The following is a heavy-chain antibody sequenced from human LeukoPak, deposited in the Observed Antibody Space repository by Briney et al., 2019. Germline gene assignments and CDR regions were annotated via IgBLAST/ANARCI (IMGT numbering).Heavy chain of an antibody. CDR3: ASVDYGDYGRFDY. D-gene: IGHD4-17*01. Sequence: SVKVSCKASGGTFSSYAISWVRQAPGQGLEWMGRIIPIFGTANYAQKFQGRVTITTDESTSTAYMELSSLRSENTAVYYCASVDYGDYGRFDYWGQGTLVTVSS. CDR1: GGTFSSYA. CDR2: IIPIFGTA. J-gene: IGHJ4*02. V-gene: IGHV1-69*05.